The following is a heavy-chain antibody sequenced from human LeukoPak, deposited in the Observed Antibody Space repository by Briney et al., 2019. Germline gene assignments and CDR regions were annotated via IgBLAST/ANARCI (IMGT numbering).Heavy chain of an antibody. J-gene: IGHJ6*02. CDR3: ARDGEWELSVIDV. V-gene: IGHV3-21*01. Sequence: GGSLRLSCAASGFTFSSNRMTWVRQAPGRGLGWVSSISSSSSYISYADSVKGRFTISRDNAKNSLYLQMNSLRAEDTAVYYCARDGEWELSVIDVWGQGTTVTVSS. CDR2: ISSSSSYI. CDR1: GFTFSSNR. D-gene: IGHD1-26*01.